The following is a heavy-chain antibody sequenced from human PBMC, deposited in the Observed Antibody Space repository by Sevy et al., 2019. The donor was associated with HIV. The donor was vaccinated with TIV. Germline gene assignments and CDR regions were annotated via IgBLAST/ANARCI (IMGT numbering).Heavy chain of an antibody. CDR2: ISFDASNK. CDR1: GFTCSRYS. D-gene: IGHD1-1*01. Sequence: GGSLRLSCAASGFTCSRYSMHWVRQAPGKGLEWVATISFDASNKHYADSVMGRLTISRDNFLHSLFLQMNSLRPEDTAVYYCALERLSSDVAEYFQNWGQGTLVTVSS. J-gene: IGHJ1*01. V-gene: IGHV3-30*04. CDR3: ALERLSSDVAEYFQN.